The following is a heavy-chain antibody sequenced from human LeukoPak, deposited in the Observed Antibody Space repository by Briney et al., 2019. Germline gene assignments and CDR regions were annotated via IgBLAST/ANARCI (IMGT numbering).Heavy chain of an antibody. J-gene: IGHJ5*02. Sequence: PSETLSLTCTVARGSITNYYWSWIRQPPGKGLEWIGYIYYSGSTYYKPSLKSRVTISVDTSKNQFSLKLSSVTAADTAVYYCAREEHCSGGSCSDNWFDPWGQGTLVTVSS. D-gene: IGHD2-15*01. CDR1: RGSITNYY. CDR2: IYYSGST. CDR3: AREEHCSGGSCSDNWFDP. V-gene: IGHV4-59*01.